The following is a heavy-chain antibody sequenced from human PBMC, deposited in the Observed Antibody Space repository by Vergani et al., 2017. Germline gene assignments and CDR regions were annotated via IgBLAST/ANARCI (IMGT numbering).Heavy chain of an antibody. CDR3: ARGWVSGCYGELGY. D-gene: IGHD6-19*01. CDR1: GGSISSYY. Sequence: QVQLQESGPGLLKPSETLSLTCTVSGGSISSYYWTWIRQPPGKGLEWIGYIYYTGSTNYNPSLQSRVTMSVDTSNNQFSLRLSSVTAAYTAVYYCARGWVSGCYGELGYWGKGPLVTVSS. CDR2: IYYTGST. V-gene: IGHV4-59*01. J-gene: IGHJ4*02.